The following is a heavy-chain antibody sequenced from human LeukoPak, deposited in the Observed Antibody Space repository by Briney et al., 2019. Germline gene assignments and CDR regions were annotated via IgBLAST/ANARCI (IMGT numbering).Heavy chain of an antibody. CDR1: GGSISSSSYY. V-gene: IGHV4-39*01. CDR2: IFYSGST. J-gene: IGHJ6*03. D-gene: IGHD6-6*01. CDR3: ARHSLAARLNYYYMDV. Sequence: SETLSLTCTVSGGSISSSSYYWGWIRQPPGKGLEWIVSIFYSGSTYYNPSLKSRVTISVDTSKNQFSLKLSSVTAADTAVYYCARHSLAARLNYYYMDVWGKGTTVTVSS.